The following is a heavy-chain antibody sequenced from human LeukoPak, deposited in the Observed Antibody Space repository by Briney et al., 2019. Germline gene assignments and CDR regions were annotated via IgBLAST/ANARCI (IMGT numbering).Heavy chain of an antibody. Sequence: NPSETLSLTCTVSGGSISSSNWWGWVRQPPGKGLECIGEIYHFGATNYNSSLKSRVTISVDKSKNQFSLKLNSVTAADTAVYYCAGFLLRGRQWFGELRDVWGKGTTVTVSS. D-gene: IGHD3-10*01. V-gene: IGHV4-4*02. CDR2: IYHFGAT. J-gene: IGHJ6*04. CDR1: GGSISSSNW. CDR3: AGFLLRGRQWFGELRDV.